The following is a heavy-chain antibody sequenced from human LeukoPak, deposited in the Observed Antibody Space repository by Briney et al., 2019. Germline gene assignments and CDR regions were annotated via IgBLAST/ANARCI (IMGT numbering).Heavy chain of an antibody. CDR2: ISYDGSNK. Sequence: GGSLRLSCAASGFTFSSYGMHWVRQAPGKGLEWVAVISYDGSNKYYADSVKGRFTISRDNSKNTLYLQMNSLRAEDTAVYYCARECDQSKYRNTYFFDYWGQGTLVTVSS. V-gene: IGHV3-30*03. CDR3: ARECDQSKYRNTYFFDY. CDR1: GFTFSSYG. D-gene: IGHD2/OR15-2a*01. J-gene: IGHJ4*02.